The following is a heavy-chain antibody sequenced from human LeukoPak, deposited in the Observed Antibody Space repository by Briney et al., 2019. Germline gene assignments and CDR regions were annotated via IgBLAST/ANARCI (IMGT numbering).Heavy chain of an antibody. D-gene: IGHD1-14*01. V-gene: IGHV4-34*01. CDR2: INHSGST. J-gene: IGHJ4*02. CDR3: ARGEVIAEPHNYAPFDY. Sequence: SETLSLTCAVYGGSFSGYYWSWIRQPPGKGLEWIGEINHSGSTNYNPSLKSRVTISVDTSKNQFSLKLSSVTAADTAVYYCARGEVIAEPHNYAPFDYWGQGTLVTVSS. CDR1: GGSFSGYY.